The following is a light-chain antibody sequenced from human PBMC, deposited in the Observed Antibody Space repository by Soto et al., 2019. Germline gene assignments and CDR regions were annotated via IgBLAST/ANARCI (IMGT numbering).Light chain of an antibody. CDR2: EVS. CDR1: SNDIGAYKY. Sequence: QAVLTQPASVSGSPGQSITISCTGSSNDIGAYKYVSWYQQYPGKAPKLIIFEVSNRPSGVSNRFSGSKSGNTASLTIAVLQAEDEADYHCSSYTTGSTLYVFGGGTKVTVL. CDR3: SSYTTGSTLYV. V-gene: IGLV2-14*01. J-gene: IGLJ1*01.